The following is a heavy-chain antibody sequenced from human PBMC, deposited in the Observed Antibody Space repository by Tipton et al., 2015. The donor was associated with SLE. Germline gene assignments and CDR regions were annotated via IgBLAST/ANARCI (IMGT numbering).Heavy chain of an antibody. J-gene: IGHJ4*02. CDR1: GGSISSYY. CDR3: ARCDTGFDY. V-gene: IGHV4-39*07. CDR2: IYYSGST. D-gene: IGHD2-21*02. Sequence: TLSLTCTVPGGSISSYYWGWIRQPPGKGLEWIGSIYYSGSTYYNPSLKSRVTISVDTSKNQFSLKLSSVTAADTAVYYCARCDTGFDYWGQGTLVTVSS.